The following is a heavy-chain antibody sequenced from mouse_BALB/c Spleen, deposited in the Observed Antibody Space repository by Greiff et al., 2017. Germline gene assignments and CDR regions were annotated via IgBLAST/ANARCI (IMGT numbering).Heavy chain of an antibody. CDR3: ARLTGTWYFDY. Sequence: QVQLQQSGAELAKPGASVKMSCKASGYTFTSYWMHWVKQRPGQGLEWIGYINPSTGYTEYNQKFKDKATLTADKSSSTAYMQLSSLTSEDSAVYYCARLTGTWYFDYWGQGTTLTVAS. J-gene: IGHJ2*01. D-gene: IGHD4-1*01. CDR1: GYTFTSYW. V-gene: IGHV1-7*01. CDR2: INPSTGYT.